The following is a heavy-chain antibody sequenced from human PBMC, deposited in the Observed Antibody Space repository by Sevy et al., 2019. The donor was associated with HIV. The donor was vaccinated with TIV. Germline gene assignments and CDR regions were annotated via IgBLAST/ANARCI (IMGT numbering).Heavy chain of an antibody. D-gene: IGHD3-16*01. Sequence: ASVKVSCKASGYTFSTSDISWVRQATGQGLEWMGWMTPNSGNTAYAQKFQGRVIMTRNISTSTAYMELSSLRSNDTAVYYWAGGAGGGGVSGFDHWGQGTLVTVSS. CDR2: MTPNSGNT. CDR1: GYTFSTSD. V-gene: IGHV1-8*01. J-gene: IGHJ4*02. CDR3: AGGAGGGGVSGFDH.